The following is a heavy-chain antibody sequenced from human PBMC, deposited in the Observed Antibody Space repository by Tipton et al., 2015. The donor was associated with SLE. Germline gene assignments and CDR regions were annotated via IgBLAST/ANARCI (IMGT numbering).Heavy chain of an antibody. V-gene: IGHV4-59*12. J-gene: IGHJ4*02. CDR1: GVSIGSYY. D-gene: IGHD1-26*01. CDR3: ARGGSYSPFDY. CDR2: IHYSGST. Sequence: TLSLTCSVSGVSIGSYYWSWIRQPPGKGLEWIGYIHYSGSTNYNPSLRSRVTISLDTSKNQFSLKLSSVTAEDTAVYYCARGGSYSPFDYWGQGTLVTVSS.